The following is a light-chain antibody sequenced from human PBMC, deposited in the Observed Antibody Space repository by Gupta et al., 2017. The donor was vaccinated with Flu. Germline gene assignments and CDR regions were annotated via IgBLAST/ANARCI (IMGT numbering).Light chain of an antibody. CDR1: NSNIGVNT. J-gene: IGLJ1*01. Sequence: QSVLTQPPSASGTPGQRVTISCSGSNSNIGVNTVNWYQQLPGTAPKLLIYNNNQWPSGVPDRFSGSKSGTSASLAISGLQSEDEADYYCAAWDDRLNAYVFGPGTKVIVL. CDR3: AAWDDRLNAYV. V-gene: IGLV1-44*01. CDR2: NNN.